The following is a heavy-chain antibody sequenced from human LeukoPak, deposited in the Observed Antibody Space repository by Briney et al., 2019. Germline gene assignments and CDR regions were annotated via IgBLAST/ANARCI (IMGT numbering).Heavy chain of an antibody. CDR2: ISMDGVNT. CDR1: GFTFDYYT. CDR3: VSMVRGIGY. Sequence: GGSLRLSCAASGFTFDYYTMYWVRQGPEKGLEWVSLISMDGVNTFYADSVKGRFTISRDNSKNSVYLQLNSLRPEDTAMYYCVSMVRGIGYWGQGTLVTVSS. V-gene: IGHV3-43*01. D-gene: IGHD3-10*01. J-gene: IGHJ4*02.